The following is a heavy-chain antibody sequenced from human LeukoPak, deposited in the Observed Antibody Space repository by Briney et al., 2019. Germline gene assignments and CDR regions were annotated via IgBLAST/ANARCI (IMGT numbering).Heavy chain of an antibody. Sequence: GSLRLSCAASGFTVSSNYMSWVRQAPGKGLEWVSVIYSGGSTYYADSVKGRFTISRDNSKNTLYLQMNSLRAEDTAMYYCARERRHYYDSSGYRNFFDYWGRGTLVTVSS. CDR2: IYSGGST. CDR1: GFTVSSNY. D-gene: IGHD3-22*01. V-gene: IGHV3-66*01. CDR3: ARERRHYYDSSGYRNFFDY. J-gene: IGHJ4*02.